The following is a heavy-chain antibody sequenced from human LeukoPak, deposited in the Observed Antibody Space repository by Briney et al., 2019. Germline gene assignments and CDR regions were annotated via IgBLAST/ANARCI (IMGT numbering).Heavy chain of an antibody. CDR2: ISSSGSTI. J-gene: IGHJ5*02. CDR1: GFTFSSYE. Sequence: GGSLRLSCAASGFTFSSYEMNWVRQAPGKGLEWVSYISSSGSTIYYADSVKGRFTISRDNAKNSLYLQMNSLRADDTAVYYCARAIGYCSGGSCRFDPWGQGTLVTVSS. CDR3: ARAIGYCSGGSCRFDP. D-gene: IGHD2-15*01. V-gene: IGHV3-48*03.